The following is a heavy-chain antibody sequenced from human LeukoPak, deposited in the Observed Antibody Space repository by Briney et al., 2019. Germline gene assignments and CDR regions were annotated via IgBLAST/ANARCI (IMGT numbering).Heavy chain of an antibody. D-gene: IGHD4-17*01. CDR1: GGSISSGGYC. Sequence: ASQTLSLTCTVSGGSISSGGYCWSWIRQHPGKGLEWIGYIYYSGSTYYNPSLKSRVTISVDTSKNQFSLKLSSVTAADTAVYYCARYTVTTQKDAFDIWGQGTMVTVSS. CDR2: IYYSGST. CDR3: ARYTVTTQKDAFDI. J-gene: IGHJ3*02. V-gene: IGHV4-31*03.